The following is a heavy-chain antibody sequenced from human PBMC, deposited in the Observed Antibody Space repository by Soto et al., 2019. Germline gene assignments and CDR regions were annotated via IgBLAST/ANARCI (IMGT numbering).Heavy chain of an antibody. D-gene: IGHD6-19*01. CDR3: ARAGGWFSFDY. Sequence: GGARRLSCTGSGFSFGNVWMIWVRQAPGKGLEWVANIKQDGGEKDYVDSVKGRFTVSRDNYKKSLYLQMNSLRAEDTAVYYCARAGGWFSFDYWGQGT. J-gene: IGHJ4*02. V-gene: IGHV3-7*04. CDR1: GFSFGNVW. CDR2: IKQDGGEK.